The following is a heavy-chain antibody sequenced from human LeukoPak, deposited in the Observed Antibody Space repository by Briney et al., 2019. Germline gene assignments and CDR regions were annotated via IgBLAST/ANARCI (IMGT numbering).Heavy chain of an antibody. J-gene: IGHJ6*03. D-gene: IGHD5-18*01. CDR2: IIPIFGTA. Sequence: SVKVSCKASGYTFTGYYMHWVRQAPGQGLEWMGGIIPIFGTANYAQKFQGRVTITADKSTSTAYMELSSLRSEDTAVYYCARILRPFSLWLPTIDYYYYYMDVWGKGTTVTVSS. CDR1: GYTFTGYY. V-gene: IGHV1-69*06. CDR3: ARILRPFSLWLPTIDYYYYYMDV.